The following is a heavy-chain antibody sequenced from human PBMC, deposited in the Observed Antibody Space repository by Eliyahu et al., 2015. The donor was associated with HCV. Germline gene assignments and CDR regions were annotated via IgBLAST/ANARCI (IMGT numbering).Heavy chain of an antibody. CDR3: ARAYDSSGYWTFDI. CDR1: GFTFSSYS. Sequence: EVQLVESGGGLVKPGGXLRLSCAASGFTFSSYSMNWVRQAPGKGLEWVSSISSSSSYIYYADSVKGRFTISRDDAKNSLYLQMNSLRAEDTAVYYCARAYDSSGYWTFDIWGQGTMVTVSS. D-gene: IGHD3-22*01. CDR2: ISSSSSYI. V-gene: IGHV3-21*01. J-gene: IGHJ3*02.